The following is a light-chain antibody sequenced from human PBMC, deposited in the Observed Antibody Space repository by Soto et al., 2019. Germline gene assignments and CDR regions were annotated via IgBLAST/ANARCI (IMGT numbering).Light chain of an antibody. CDR3: QQYNNWPLYT. Sequence: EIVMTQSPATLSVSPGERATLSCRASQSVSSNLAWYQQQPGQAPRLLIYGASTRATGIPARFSGSGSGTEFPLTISSLQSEDFAVYCCQQYNNWPLYTFGQGTKLEIK. CDR1: QSVSSN. J-gene: IGKJ2*01. CDR2: GAS. V-gene: IGKV3-15*01.